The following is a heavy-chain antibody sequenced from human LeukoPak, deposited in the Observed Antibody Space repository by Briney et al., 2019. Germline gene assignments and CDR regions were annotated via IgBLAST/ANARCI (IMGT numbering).Heavy chain of an antibody. J-gene: IGHJ5*02. D-gene: IGHD5-18*01. V-gene: IGHV3-48*03. CDR3: AREEGGYSYGNWFDP. CDR2: ISSSGSTI. Sequence: GGSLRPSCAASGFTFSSYAMSWVRQAPGKGLEWVSYISSSGSTIYYADSVKGRFTISRDNAKNSLYLQMNSLRAEDTAVYYCAREEGGYSYGNWFDPWGQGTLVTVSS. CDR1: GFTFSSYA.